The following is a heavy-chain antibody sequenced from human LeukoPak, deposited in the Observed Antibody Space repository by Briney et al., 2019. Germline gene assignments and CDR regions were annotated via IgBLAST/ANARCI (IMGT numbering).Heavy chain of an antibody. D-gene: IGHD3-16*01. Sequence: GGSLRLSCAASGFTVSNTYMSWVRQAPGKGLEWVSLIYSGGGTYSADSVKGRFTITGDNAKNTLYLQMNSLRADGTAVYFCVRDNGGEHSWGQGALVTVSS. CDR2: IYSGGGT. V-gene: IGHV3-53*01. CDR3: VRDNGGEHS. J-gene: IGHJ4*02. CDR1: GFTVSNTY.